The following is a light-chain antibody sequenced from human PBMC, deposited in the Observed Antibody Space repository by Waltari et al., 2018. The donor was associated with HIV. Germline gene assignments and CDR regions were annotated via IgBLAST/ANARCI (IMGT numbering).Light chain of an antibody. Sequence: VLTQSPASLVLSPGERATLSCRASQSVSNYLAWYQQKPGQAPRLLIYGASSRATGIPARFSGSGSGTDFTLTISSLEPGDFAVYYCQNRSNWPITFGQGTRLEIK. J-gene: IGKJ5*01. CDR2: GAS. V-gene: IGKV3-11*01. CDR3: QNRSNWPIT. CDR1: QSVSNY.